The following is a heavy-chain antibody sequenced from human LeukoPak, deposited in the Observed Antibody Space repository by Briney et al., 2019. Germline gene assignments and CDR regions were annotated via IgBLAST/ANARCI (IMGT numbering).Heavy chain of an antibody. CDR2: ISSNSTYI. D-gene: IGHD6-6*01. J-gene: IGHJ4*02. V-gene: IGHV3-21*01. CDR3: ANVGSSSSRSHDY. Sequence: GGSLRLSCVASGFTFSTNSMTWVRQAPGKGLEWVSSISSNSTYIYYAHSLKGRVTISTDTATSSLYMHTNSLRAEDTAVYYCANVGSSSSRSHDYWGQGTLVTVSS. CDR1: GFTFSTNS.